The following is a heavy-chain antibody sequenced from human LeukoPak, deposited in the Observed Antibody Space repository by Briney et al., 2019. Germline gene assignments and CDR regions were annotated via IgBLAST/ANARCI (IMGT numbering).Heavy chain of an antibody. Sequence: KSSETLSLTCTVSGGSIRSSYYYWGWIRQPPGKGLEWIGSIYDSGSTYYNPSLKSRVTISVDTSKNQFSLKLSSVTAADTAVYYCARGRQPAATQYWGQGTLVTVSS. D-gene: IGHD2-15*01. V-gene: IGHV4-39*01. CDR2: IYDSGST. CDR1: GGSIRSSYYY. CDR3: ARGRQPAATQY. J-gene: IGHJ4*02.